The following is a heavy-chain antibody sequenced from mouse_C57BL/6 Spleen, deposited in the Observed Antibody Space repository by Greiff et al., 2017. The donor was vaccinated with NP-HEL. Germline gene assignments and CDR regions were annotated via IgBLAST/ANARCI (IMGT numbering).Heavy chain of an antibody. J-gene: IGHJ2*01. V-gene: IGHV1-26*01. CDR3: ARGNFDY. CDR2: INPNNGGT. Sequence: VQLQQSGPELVKPGASVKISCKASGYTFTDYYMNWVKQSHGKSLEWIGDINPNNGGTSYNQKFKGKATLTVDKSSSTAYMELRSLTSEDSAVYYCARGNFDYWGQGTTLTDSS. CDR1: GYTFTDYY.